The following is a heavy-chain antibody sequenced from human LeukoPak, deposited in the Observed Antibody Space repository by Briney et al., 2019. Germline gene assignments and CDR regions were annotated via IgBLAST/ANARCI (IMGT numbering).Heavy chain of an antibody. CDR3: TKIDYTINA. D-gene: IGHD3-3*01. V-gene: IGHV3-23*01. J-gene: IGHJ5*02. Sequence: GGSLRLSCAASGFTFSSYAMSWVRQAPGKGLKWVSAISDSGGNPYYADSVEGRFTISRDNSKNTLYLHMGSLRAEDTALYYCTKIDYTINAWGQGTLVTVSS. CDR2: ISDSGGNP. CDR1: GFTFSSYA.